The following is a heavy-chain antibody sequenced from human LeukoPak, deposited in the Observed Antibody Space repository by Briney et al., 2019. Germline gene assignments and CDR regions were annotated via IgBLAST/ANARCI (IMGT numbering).Heavy chain of an antibody. CDR3: ARDLQLAPTLYYYYYGMDV. CDR2: IIPILGIA. D-gene: IGHD6-13*01. Sequence: SVKVSCKASGGTFSSYAISWVRQAPGQGLEWMGRIIPILGIANYAQKFQGRVTITADKSTSTAYMELSSLRSEDTAVYYCARDLQLAPTLYYYYYGMDVWGQGTTVTVSS. CDR1: GGTFSSYA. J-gene: IGHJ6*02. V-gene: IGHV1-69*04.